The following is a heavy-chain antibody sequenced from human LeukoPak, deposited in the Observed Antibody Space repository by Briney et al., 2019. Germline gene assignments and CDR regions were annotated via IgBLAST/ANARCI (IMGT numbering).Heavy chain of an antibody. Sequence: ASVKVSCKASGYTFTSYYMHWVRQAPRQGLEWMGIINPSGGSTSYAQKFQGRVTMTRDTSTSTVYMELSSLRSEDTAVYYCARDDYDSSGLDYMDVWGKGTTVTVSS. CDR1: GYTFTSYY. D-gene: IGHD3-22*01. V-gene: IGHV1-46*01. CDR2: INPSGGST. J-gene: IGHJ6*03. CDR3: ARDDYDSSGLDYMDV.